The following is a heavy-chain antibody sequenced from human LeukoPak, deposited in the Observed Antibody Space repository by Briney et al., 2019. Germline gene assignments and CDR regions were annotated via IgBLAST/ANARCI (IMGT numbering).Heavy chain of an antibody. CDR2: INHRGST. CDR1: GESLSNYY. V-gene: IGHV4-34*01. D-gene: IGHD4-11*01. Sequence: SETLSLTCAVYGESLSNYYWAWIRQPPGKGLEWIGDINHRGSTTYNESLGSRVTISVDTSREQISLKMRSVTAADTAVYFCASRSHYPRYQFDFWGQGALVTVSS. CDR3: ASRSHYPRYQFDF. J-gene: IGHJ4*02.